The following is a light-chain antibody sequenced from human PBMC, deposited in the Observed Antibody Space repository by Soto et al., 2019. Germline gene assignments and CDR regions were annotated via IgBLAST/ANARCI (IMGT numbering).Light chain of an antibody. CDR2: EVS. Sequence: QSALTQPASVSGSPGQSITISCTGTSSDVGSYNLVSWYQQHPGKAPKLMIYEVSMRPSGVSNRFSGSKSGNTASLTISGLQAEDEADYYCCSYAGSSTYVLGTGTKVTVL. CDR3: CSYAGSSTYV. CDR1: SSDVGSYNL. J-gene: IGLJ1*01. V-gene: IGLV2-23*02.